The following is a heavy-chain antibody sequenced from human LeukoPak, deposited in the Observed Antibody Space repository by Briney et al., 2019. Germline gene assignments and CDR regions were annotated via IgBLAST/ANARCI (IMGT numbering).Heavy chain of an antibody. CDR1: GGTFSSYA. CDR2: IIPIFGTA. J-gene: IGHJ6*04. V-gene: IGHV1-69*06. Sequence: ASVKVSCKASGGTFSSYAISWVRQAPGQGLEWMGGIIPIFGTANYAQKFQGRVTITADKSTSTAYMELSSLRSEDTAVYYCARDFDITIGAMDVWGKGTTVTVSP. CDR3: ARDFDITIGAMDV. D-gene: IGHD3-3*01.